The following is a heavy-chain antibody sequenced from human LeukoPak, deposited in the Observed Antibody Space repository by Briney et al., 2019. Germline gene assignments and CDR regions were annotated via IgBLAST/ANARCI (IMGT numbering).Heavy chain of an antibody. Sequence: GGSLRLSCAASGFTFSSYEMNWVRQAPGKGLEGVSYISSSGSTIYYADSVKGRFTISRGNAKNSLYLQMNSLRAEDTAVYYCAELGITMIGGVWGKGTTVTISS. CDR1: GFTFSSYE. CDR3: AELGITMIGGV. V-gene: IGHV3-48*03. D-gene: IGHD3-10*02. J-gene: IGHJ6*04. CDR2: ISSSGSTI.